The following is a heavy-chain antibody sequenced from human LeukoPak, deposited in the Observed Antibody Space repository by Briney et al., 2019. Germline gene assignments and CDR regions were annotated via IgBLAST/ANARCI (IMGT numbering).Heavy chain of an antibody. V-gene: IGHV4-39*01. CDR2: IYYSGST. CDR1: GGSISSSSYY. CDR3: ARLGVEQLVPDY. D-gene: IGHD6-6*01. J-gene: IGHJ4*02. Sequence: SETLSLTCTVSGGSISSSSYYWGWIRQPPGKGLEWIGSIYYSGSTYYNPSLKSRVTISVDTSKNQFSLKLSSVTAADTAVYYCARLGVEQLVPDYWGQGTLVTVSS.